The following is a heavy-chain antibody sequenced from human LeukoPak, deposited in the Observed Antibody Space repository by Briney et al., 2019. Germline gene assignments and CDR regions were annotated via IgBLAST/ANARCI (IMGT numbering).Heavy chain of an antibody. D-gene: IGHD6-13*01. V-gene: IGHV6-1*01. CDR2: TYYRSKWYN. Sequence: SQTLSLTCAISGDSVSSNSATWTWIRQSPSRGLEWLGRTYYRSKWYNDYAVSVKNRITINPDTSKNQFSLQLNSVTPEDTAVYYCARGSSSNSWYFDYWGQGTLVTVSS. J-gene: IGHJ4*02. CDR3: ARGSSSNSWYFDY. CDR1: GDSVSSNSAT.